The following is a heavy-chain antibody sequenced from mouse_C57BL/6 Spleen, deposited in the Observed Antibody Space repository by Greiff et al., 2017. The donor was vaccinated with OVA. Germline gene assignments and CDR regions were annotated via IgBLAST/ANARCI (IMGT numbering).Heavy chain of an antibody. CDR3: ARDNGGFAY. Sequence: EVKLVESEGGLVQPGRSMKLSCTASGFTFSDYYMAWVRQVPEKGLEWVANINYDGSSTYYLDSLKSRFIISRDNAKNILYLQMSSLKSEDTATYYCARDNGGFAYWGQGTLVTVSA. V-gene: IGHV5-16*01. CDR2: INYDGSST. J-gene: IGHJ3*01. CDR1: GFTFSDYY.